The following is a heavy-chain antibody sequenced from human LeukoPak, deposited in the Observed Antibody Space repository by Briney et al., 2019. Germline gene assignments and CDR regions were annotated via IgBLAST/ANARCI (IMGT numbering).Heavy chain of an antibody. CDR2: ISGDGGHT. CDR1: RFTLYDYA. J-gene: IGHJ4*02. CDR3: AKDTLYSSSSLDY. Sequence: PGGSLRLSCAASRFTLYDYAMHWVRQAPGKGLEWVSLISGDGGHTYYADSVKGRFTVSRDNSKNSLYLEMNSLKTEDSAFYYCAKDTLYSSSSLDYWGQGTLLTVSS. D-gene: IGHD6-6*01. V-gene: IGHV3-43*02.